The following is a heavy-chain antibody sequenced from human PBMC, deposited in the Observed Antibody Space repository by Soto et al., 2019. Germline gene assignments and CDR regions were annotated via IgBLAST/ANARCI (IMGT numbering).Heavy chain of an antibody. CDR1: GGSITSSSYY. J-gene: IGHJ4*02. D-gene: IGHD4-17*01. CDR2: IYYSGRS. CDR3: ARQRTTVVTQAYFDH. Sequence: PSDTLSLTCTVSGGSITSSSYYWGWIRQPPGKGLEWIGGIYYSGRSYYNPSRKSRVTMSVDTSKNQFSLTLNSVTAADAAVYYCARQRTTVVTQAYFDHWGQGTLVTVSS. V-gene: IGHV4-39*01.